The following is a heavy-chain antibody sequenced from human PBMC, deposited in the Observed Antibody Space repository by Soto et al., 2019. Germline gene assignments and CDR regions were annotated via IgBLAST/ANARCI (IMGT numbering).Heavy chain of an antibody. Sequence: GGSLRLSCAASGFTFRDYAMSWVRQPPGKGLEWVSVISGGASATHYADSVRGRFTISKDFSKNTVYLQMSSLRADDTALYYCARSSGGFSQSQRRHADCWGQGTLVTVSS. CDR3: ARSSGGFSQSQRRHADC. V-gene: IGHV3-23*01. D-gene: IGHD3-10*01. J-gene: IGHJ4*02. CDR2: ISGGASAT. CDR1: GFTFRDYA.